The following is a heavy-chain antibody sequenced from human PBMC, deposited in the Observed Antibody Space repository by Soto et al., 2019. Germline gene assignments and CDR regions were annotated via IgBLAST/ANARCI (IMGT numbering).Heavy chain of an antibody. CDR1: GFTFSSYA. CDR2: ISGSGGST. CDR3: AKDLIVDTDMVRNFDY. D-gene: IGHD5-18*01. Sequence: EVQLLESGGGLVQPGGSLRLSCAASGFTFSSYAMSWVRQAPGKGLEWVSAISGSGGSTYYADSVKGRFTISRDNSKNTLYLQMNSLRAEDTAVYYCAKDLIVDTDMVRNFDYWGQGPLVTVSS. J-gene: IGHJ4*02. V-gene: IGHV3-23*01.